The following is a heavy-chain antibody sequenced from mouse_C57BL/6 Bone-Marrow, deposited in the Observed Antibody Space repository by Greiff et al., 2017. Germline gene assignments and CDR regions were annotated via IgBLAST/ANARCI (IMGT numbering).Heavy chain of an antibody. Sequence: EVKVVESGGGLVQPKGSLKLSCAASGFSFNTYAMNWVRQAPGKGLEWVARIRSKSNNYATYYADSVKDRFTISRDDSESMLYLQMNNLNTEDTAMYYCVCSIYYGYDVFDWYFDVWGTGTTVTVSS. D-gene: IGHD2-2*01. CDR2: IRSKSNNYAT. V-gene: IGHV10-1*01. CDR3: VCSIYYGYDVFDWYFDV. CDR1: GFSFNTYA. J-gene: IGHJ1*03.